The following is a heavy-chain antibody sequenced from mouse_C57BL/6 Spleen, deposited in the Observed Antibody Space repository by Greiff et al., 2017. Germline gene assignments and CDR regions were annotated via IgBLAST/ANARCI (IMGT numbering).Heavy chain of an antibody. J-gene: IGHJ3*01. CDR3: ARGEDGFAY. Sequence: DVKLVESGGGLVKPGGSLKLSCAASGFTFSSYAMSWVRQTPEKRLEWVATISDGGSYTYYPDNVKGRFTISRDNAKNNLYLQMSHLKSEDTAMYYCARGEDGFAYWGQGTLVTVSA. CDR2: ISDGGSYT. V-gene: IGHV5-4*03. CDR1: GFTFSSYA.